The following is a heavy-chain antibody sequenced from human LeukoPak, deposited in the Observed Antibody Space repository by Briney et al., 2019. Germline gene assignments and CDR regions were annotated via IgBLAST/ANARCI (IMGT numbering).Heavy chain of an antibody. CDR1: GYTFTSYY. J-gene: IGHJ4*02. CDR2: INPSRGST. D-gene: IGHD3-22*01. CDR3: ASGGHIRVYDSNPYYGHY. V-gene: IGHV1-46*01. Sequence: ASVKVSCKASGYTFTSYYMHWVRQAPGQGLEWMGIINPSRGSTSYAQRFQGRVTMTRDMSTSTVYMELSSLRFEDTAFYYCASGGHIRVYDSNPYYGHYWGRGTLVTVSS.